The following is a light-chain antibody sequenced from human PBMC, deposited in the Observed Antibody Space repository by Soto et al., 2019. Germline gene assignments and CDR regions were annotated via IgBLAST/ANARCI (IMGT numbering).Light chain of an antibody. Sequence: MTQSPSSLSASVGDRVTITCRASQSVSNNLAWYQQKPGQAPRLLIYYASTRATGIPARFSGSGSGTEFTLTISSLQSEDFALYYCQQYNNWPPITFGQGTRLEIK. CDR2: YAS. CDR3: QQYNNWPPIT. J-gene: IGKJ5*01. V-gene: IGKV3-15*01. CDR1: QSVSNN.